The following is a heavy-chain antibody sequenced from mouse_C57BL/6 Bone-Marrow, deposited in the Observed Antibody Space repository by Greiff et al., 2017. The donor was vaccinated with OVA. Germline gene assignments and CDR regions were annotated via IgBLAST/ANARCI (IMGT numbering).Heavy chain of an antibody. CDR2: ISYDGSN. D-gene: IGHD2-1*01. Sequence: EVKLQESGPGLVKPSQSLSLTCSVTGYSITSGYYWNWIRQFPGNKLEWMGYISYDGSNNYNPSLKNRISITRDTSKNQFFLKLNSVTTEDTATYYCARGRIYYGNSAWFAYWGQGTLVTVSA. J-gene: IGHJ3*01. CDR3: ARGRIYYGNSAWFAY. CDR1: GYSITSGYY. V-gene: IGHV3-6*01.